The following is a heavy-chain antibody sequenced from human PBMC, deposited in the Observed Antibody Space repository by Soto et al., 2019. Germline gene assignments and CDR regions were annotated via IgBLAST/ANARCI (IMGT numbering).Heavy chain of an antibody. J-gene: IGHJ4*02. V-gene: IGHV3-23*01. CDR3: ARGRHPYWRGSKIYWTDDD. CDR2: IRGGGEGT. CDR1: GFTLSSHP. Sequence: EVRLLESGGALVQPGVSLRLSCEASGFTLSSHPMSWVRQAPGKGLEWVSAIRGGGEGTYYADSVKGRFTTSRDNSKNQLYLNMNSVRADDTAVYYCARGRHPYWRGSKIYWTDDDWGERTLVTVSS. D-gene: IGHD3-3*01.